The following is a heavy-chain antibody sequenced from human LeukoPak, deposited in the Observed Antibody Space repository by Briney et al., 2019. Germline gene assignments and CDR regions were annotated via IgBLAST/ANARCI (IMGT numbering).Heavy chain of an antibody. V-gene: IGHV3-30*02. CDR3: AKVGADYGGNSRYASTLVYFDY. D-gene: IGHD4-23*01. J-gene: IGHJ4*02. CDR2: IRYDGSNK. Sequence: GGSLRLSCAASGFTFSSYGMHWVRQAPGKGLEWVAFIRYDGSNKYYADSVKGRFAISRDNSKNTLYLQMNSLRAEDTAVYYCAKVGADYGGNSRYASTLVYFDYWGQGTLVTVSS. CDR1: GFTFSSYG.